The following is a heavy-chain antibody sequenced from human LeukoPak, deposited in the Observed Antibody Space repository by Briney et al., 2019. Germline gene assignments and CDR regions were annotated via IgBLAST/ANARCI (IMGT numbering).Heavy chain of an antibody. CDR3: ARDRVQLERGYAFDI. J-gene: IGHJ3*02. V-gene: IGHV3-48*01. CDR2: ISSSSSTI. Sequence: PGGSLRLSCAASGFTFSSYSMNWVRQAPGKGLEWVSYISSSSSTIYYADSVKGRFTISRDNAKNSLYLQMNSLRAEDTAVYYCARDRVQLERGYAFDIWGQGTMVTVSS. D-gene: IGHD1-1*01. CDR1: GFTFSSYS.